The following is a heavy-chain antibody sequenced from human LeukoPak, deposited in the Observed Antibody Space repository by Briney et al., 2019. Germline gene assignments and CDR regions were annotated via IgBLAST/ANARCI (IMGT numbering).Heavy chain of an antibody. CDR1: GYIFSRYW. D-gene: IGHD3-9*01. CDR3: ARHRMGYYDILTGYDV. Sequence: GESLKISCKGSGYIFSRYWIGWVRQMPGKGLEWMGIIYPDDSDTRYSPSFQGQVTISADKSISTAYLQWSSLKASDTAMYYCARHRMGYYDILTGYDVWGQGTTVTVSS. J-gene: IGHJ6*02. CDR2: IYPDDSDT. V-gene: IGHV5-51*01.